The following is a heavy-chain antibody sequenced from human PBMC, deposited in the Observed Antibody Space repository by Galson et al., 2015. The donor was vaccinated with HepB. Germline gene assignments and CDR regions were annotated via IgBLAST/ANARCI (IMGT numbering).Heavy chain of an antibody. CDR2: ISWNGGDI. D-gene: IGHD3-16*01. V-gene: IGHV3-43*01. CDR3: AKDMGGYTGFDY. J-gene: IGHJ4*02. Sequence: SLRLSCAASGFTFGDYTMHWVRQAPGKGLEWVSLISWNGGDIYYTDSVKGRFTISRDNSENSLYLQMNSLRTEDTALYYCAKDMGGYTGFDYWGQGTLVTVSS. CDR1: GFTFGDYT.